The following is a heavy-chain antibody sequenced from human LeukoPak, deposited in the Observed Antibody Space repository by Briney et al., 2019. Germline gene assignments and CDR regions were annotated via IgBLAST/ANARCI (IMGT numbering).Heavy chain of an antibody. D-gene: IGHD5-24*01. Sequence: SETLSLTCAVSGGSISSNSYYWGWIRQPPGKGLEWIGSISYSGSTYYNPSLKSRVTISVDTSKNQFSLKLSSVTAADTAVYYCARRSRMATIRYFDYWGQGTLVTVSS. CDR3: ARRSRMATIRYFDY. CDR1: GGSISSNSYY. J-gene: IGHJ4*02. V-gene: IGHV4-39*01. CDR2: ISYSGST.